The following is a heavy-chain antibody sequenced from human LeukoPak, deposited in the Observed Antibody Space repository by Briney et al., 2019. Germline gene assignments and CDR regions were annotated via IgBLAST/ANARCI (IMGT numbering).Heavy chain of an antibody. CDR3: ARDLKRGYSSGRYSWGTGSSNDY. CDR2: ISGSGGST. J-gene: IGHJ4*02. CDR1: GFTFSDSG. Sequence: GGSLRLSCAASGFTFSDSGMNWVRQAPGKGLEWVSAISGSGGSTYYADSVKGRFTISRDNSKNTLYLQMNSLRAEDTAVYYCARDLKRGYSSGRYSWGTGSSNDYWGQGTLVTVSS. D-gene: IGHD6-19*01. V-gene: IGHV3-23*01.